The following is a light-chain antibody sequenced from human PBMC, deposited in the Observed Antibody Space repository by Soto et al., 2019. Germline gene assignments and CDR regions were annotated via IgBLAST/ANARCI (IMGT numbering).Light chain of an antibody. Sequence: SSELTQPPSVSVAPGKTARITCGGTNIGSKSVHWYQQKPGQAPVLVIYYDSDRPSGIPERFSGSNSGNTATLTISRVEAGDEADYYCQVWDSSSDQEVFGGGTKLTVL. CDR3: QVWDSSSDQEV. J-gene: IGLJ2*01. CDR2: YDS. CDR1: NIGSKS. V-gene: IGLV3-21*04.